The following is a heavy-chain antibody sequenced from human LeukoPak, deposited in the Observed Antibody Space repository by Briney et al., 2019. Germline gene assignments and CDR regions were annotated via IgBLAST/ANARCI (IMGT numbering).Heavy chain of an antibody. CDR2: IYYSGST. V-gene: IGHV4-39*07. CDR3: ARDGGPRGYDSSGYWFDP. Sequence: PSETLSLTCTVSGGSISSSSYYWGWIRQPPGKGLEWIGSIYYSGSTNYNPSLKSRVTISVDTSKNQFSLKLSSVTAADTAVYYCARDGGPRGYDSSGYWFDPWGQGTLVTVSS. D-gene: IGHD3-22*01. CDR1: GGSISSSSYY. J-gene: IGHJ5*02.